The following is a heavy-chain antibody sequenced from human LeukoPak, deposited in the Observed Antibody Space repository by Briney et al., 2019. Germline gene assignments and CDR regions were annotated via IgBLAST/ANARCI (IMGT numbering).Heavy chain of an antibody. CDR1: GFTFSSYS. D-gene: IGHD3-10*01. CDR2: ISSSSSYI. CDR3: AKRGGITREPWYY. Sequence: GGSLRLSCAASGFTFSSYSMNWVRQAPGKGLEWVSSISSSSSYIYYADSVKGRFTISRDNSKNTLYLQMNSLRAEDTAVYYCAKRGGITREPWYYWGQGTLVTVSS. V-gene: IGHV3-21*04. J-gene: IGHJ4*02.